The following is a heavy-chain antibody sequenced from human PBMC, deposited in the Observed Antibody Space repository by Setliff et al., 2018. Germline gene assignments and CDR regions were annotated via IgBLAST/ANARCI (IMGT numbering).Heavy chain of an antibody. CDR2: IYSKGSM. Sequence: SETLSLTCTVTGGSINSGPYYWTWIRQFAGKGLEWLGQIYSKGSMNYNPSLKSRVTISADSSKSQFFLRLTSVTAADTAIYYCARGDSSGNNYPVLDYWGQGTLVTVSS. CDR1: GGSINSGPYY. J-gene: IGHJ4*02. V-gene: IGHV4-61*09. D-gene: IGHD5-18*01. CDR3: ARGDSSGNNYPVLDY.